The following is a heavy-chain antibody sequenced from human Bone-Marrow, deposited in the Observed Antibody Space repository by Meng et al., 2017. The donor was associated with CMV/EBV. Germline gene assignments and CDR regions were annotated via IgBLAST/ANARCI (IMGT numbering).Heavy chain of an antibody. CDR1: GFTFDDHA. CDR2: ISWNSGSI. Sequence: SLKISCAASGFTFDDHAMHWVRQAPGKGLEWVSGISWNSGSIGYADSVKGRLTISRDNAKYSLYLQMNSLRAEDTAVYYCASGMWLPFDYWGQGTLVTVSS. J-gene: IGHJ4*02. V-gene: IGHV3-9*01. D-gene: IGHD3-22*01. CDR3: ASGMWLPFDY.